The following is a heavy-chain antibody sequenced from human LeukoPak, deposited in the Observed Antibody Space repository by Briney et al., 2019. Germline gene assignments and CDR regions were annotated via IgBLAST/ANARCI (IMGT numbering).Heavy chain of an antibody. V-gene: IGHV4-59*01. Sequence: SETLSLTCTVPGGSISSYYWSWIRQPPGKGLEWIGYIYYSGSTNYNPSLKSRVTISVDTSKNQFSLKLSSVTAADAAVYYCARVRGDCSSTSCYPTHFDYWGQGTLVTVSS. J-gene: IGHJ4*02. D-gene: IGHD2-2*01. CDR2: IYYSGST. CDR3: ARVRGDCSSTSCYPTHFDY. CDR1: GGSISSYY.